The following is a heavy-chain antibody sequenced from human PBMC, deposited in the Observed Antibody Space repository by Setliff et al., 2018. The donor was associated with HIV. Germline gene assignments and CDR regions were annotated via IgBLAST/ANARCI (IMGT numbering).Heavy chain of an antibody. D-gene: IGHD2-15*01. CDR2: IYYSGST. CDR1: GVSISSSYW. CDR3: ARFCRGGSCPDY. Sequence: SETLSLTCAVSGVSISSSYWWSWVRQPPGKRLEWTGYIYYSGSTNYNPSLKSRVTISVDTSKNQFSLTLSSVTAVDTAVYYCARFCRGGSCPDYWGQGTLVTVSS. V-gene: IGHV4-4*02. J-gene: IGHJ4*02.